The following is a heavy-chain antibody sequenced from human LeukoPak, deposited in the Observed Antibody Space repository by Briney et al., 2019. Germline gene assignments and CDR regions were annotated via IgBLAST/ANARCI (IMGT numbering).Heavy chain of an antibody. Sequence: GGSLRLSCAASGFTFSSYAMSWVRQAPGKGLEWVSAISGSGGSTYYADSVKGRFTISRDNSKNTLYLQMNSLRAEDTAVYYCAKARGGGEMATIGDYSDYWGQGTLVTVSS. D-gene: IGHD5-24*01. CDR1: GFTFSSYA. V-gene: IGHV3-23*01. CDR3: AKARGGGEMATIGDYSDY. J-gene: IGHJ4*02. CDR2: ISGSGGST.